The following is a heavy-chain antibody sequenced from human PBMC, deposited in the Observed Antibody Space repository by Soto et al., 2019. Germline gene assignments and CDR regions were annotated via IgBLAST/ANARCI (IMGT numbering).Heavy chain of an antibody. CDR2: IIPIFGTA. Sequence: GASVKVSCKASGGTFSSYAISWVRQAPGQGLEWMGGIIPIFGTANYAQKFQGRVTITADESTSTAYLELSSLRSEDTAVYYCARGCRKITFGGVIVPDAFDIWGQGTMVTVSS. J-gene: IGHJ3*02. V-gene: IGHV1-69*13. D-gene: IGHD3-16*02. CDR3: ARGCRKITFGGVIVPDAFDI. CDR1: GGTFSSYA.